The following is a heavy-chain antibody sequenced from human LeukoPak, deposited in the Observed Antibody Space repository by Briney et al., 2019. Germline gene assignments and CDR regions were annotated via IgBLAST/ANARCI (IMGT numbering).Heavy chain of an antibody. J-gene: IGHJ4*02. Sequence: PGGSLRLSCAVSGFIFSDYGSHWVRQAPGKGLEWVAVTRFDGSIKQYADSVKGRFTISRDDSKNTLYLQMNFLKSEDTAVYYCARWGGTRQYYFDYWGQGTLVTVSS. CDR1: GFIFSDYG. CDR2: TRFDGSIK. V-gene: IGHV3-33*01. CDR3: ARWGGTRQYYFDY. D-gene: IGHD1-1*01.